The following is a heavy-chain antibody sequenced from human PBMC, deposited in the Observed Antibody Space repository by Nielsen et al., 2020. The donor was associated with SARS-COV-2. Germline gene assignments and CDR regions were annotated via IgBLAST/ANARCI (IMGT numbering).Heavy chain of an antibody. D-gene: IGHD3-22*01. J-gene: IGHJ1*01. Sequence: GESLKISCAASGFTFSSYAMSWVRQAPGKGLEWASAISGSGGSTYYADSVKGRFTISRDNSKNTLYLQMNSLRAEDTAVYYCAKGSGYAAEYFQHWGQGTLVTVSS. CDR1: GFTFSSYA. V-gene: IGHV3-23*01. CDR3: AKGSGYAAEYFQH. CDR2: ISGSGGST.